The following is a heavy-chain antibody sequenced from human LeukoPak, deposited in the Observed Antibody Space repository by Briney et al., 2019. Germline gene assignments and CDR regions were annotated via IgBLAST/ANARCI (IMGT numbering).Heavy chain of an antibody. J-gene: IGHJ6*03. V-gene: IGHV4-39*01. D-gene: IGHD4-11*01. CDR2: IYYSGST. Sequence: SETLSLTCTVSGGSISSSSYYWGWIRQPPGKGLEWIGSIYYSGSTYYNPSLKSRVTISVDTSKNQFSLRMTSVTAADTAVYYAVRLPNYYYYYMDVWGKGTTVTISS. CDR1: GGSISSSSYY. CDR3: VRLPNYYYYYMDV.